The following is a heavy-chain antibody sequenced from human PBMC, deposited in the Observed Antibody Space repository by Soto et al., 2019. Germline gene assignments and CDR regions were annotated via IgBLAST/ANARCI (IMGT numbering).Heavy chain of an antibody. CDR3: ARHSLMVRGVIGRSYAFDI. J-gene: IGHJ3*02. Sequence: SETLSLTCTVSGGSISSSSYYWGWIRQPPGKGLEWIGSIYYSGSTYSNPSLKSRVTISVDTSKNQFSLKLSSVTAAETAVYYWARHSLMVRGVIGRSYAFDIWGQGTMVTVSS. V-gene: IGHV4-39*01. CDR2: IYYSGST. CDR1: GGSISSSSYY. D-gene: IGHD3-10*01.